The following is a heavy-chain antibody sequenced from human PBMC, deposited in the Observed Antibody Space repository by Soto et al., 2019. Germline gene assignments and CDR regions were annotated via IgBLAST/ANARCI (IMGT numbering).Heavy chain of an antibody. D-gene: IGHD6-19*01. J-gene: IGHJ4*02. Sequence: ASVKVSCKASGYAFTGYYMHWVRQAPGQGLEWMGWINPNSGGTNYAQKFQGRVTMTRDTSISTACMELSRLRSDDTAVYYCAIRAVAGIVLDYWGQGTLVTVSS. CDR1: GYAFTGYY. CDR2: INPNSGGT. CDR3: AIRAVAGIVLDY. V-gene: IGHV1-2*02.